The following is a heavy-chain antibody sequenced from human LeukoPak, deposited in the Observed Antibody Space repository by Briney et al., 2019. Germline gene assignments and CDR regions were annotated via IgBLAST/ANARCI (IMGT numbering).Heavy chain of an antibody. J-gene: IGHJ4*02. CDR3: ARDYTRPDY. Sequence: GGSLRLSCAASGFTFEDYGMSWVRQAPGKGLEWVSGITWNGGSIGYADSVKGRFTMSRDNAKNSLYLQMDSLKTEDTALYYCARDYTRPDYWGQGTLVTVSS. CDR1: GFTFEDYG. V-gene: IGHV3-20*04. CDR2: ITWNGGSI. D-gene: IGHD2-2*01.